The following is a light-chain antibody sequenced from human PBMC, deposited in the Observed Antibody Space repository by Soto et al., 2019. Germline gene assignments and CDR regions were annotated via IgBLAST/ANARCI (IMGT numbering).Light chain of an antibody. CDR2: EVN. Sequence: QSALTQPPSASGSPGQSVTISCTGTSSGISDNKYVSWFQQHPGKAPKVLIYEVNKRASGVPDRFSGSKSGNTASLTVSGLRADDEADYYCNSYVGSNNYVFGTGTKVTVL. CDR3: NSYVGSNNYV. J-gene: IGLJ1*01. CDR1: SSGISDNKY. V-gene: IGLV2-8*01.